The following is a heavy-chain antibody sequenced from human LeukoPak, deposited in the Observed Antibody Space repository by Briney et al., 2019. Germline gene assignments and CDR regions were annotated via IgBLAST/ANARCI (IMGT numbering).Heavy chain of an antibody. J-gene: IGHJ4*02. CDR2: INWNGGST. CDR1: GFTFDDYG. D-gene: IGHD3-10*01. CDR3: ARVRGWFGEVTPYFDY. Sequence: PGGSLRLSCAASGFTFDDYGMSWVRQAPGKGLEWVSGINWNGGSTGYADSVKGRFTISRDNAKNSLYLQMNSLRAEDTALYHCARVRGWFGEVTPYFDYWGQGTLVTVSS. V-gene: IGHV3-20*01.